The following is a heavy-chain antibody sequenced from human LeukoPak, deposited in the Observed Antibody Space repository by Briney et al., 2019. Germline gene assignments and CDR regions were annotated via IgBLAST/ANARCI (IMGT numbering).Heavy chain of an antibody. J-gene: IGHJ5*01. V-gene: IGHV5-51*01. CDR2: IYPGDSDT. CDR1: GYTFTSYR. D-gene: IGHD1-26*01. CDR3: ARLADTTS. Sequence: GGSLEISWKGSGYTFTSYRIAWARQLPGKGLEWMGIIYPGDSDTRYSPSFQAQATFPGDKPTTLAFLQWSSLKPWNTAMYFCARLADTTSWGQGTLVTVSS.